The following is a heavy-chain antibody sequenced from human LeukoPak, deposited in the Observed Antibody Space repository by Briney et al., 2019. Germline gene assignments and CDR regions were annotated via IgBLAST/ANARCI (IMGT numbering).Heavy chain of an antibody. D-gene: IGHD2-21*01. CDR1: GFTFSGSA. CDR3: HVPPAYCGGDCYRAY. V-gene: IGHV3-73*01. CDR2: IRSKANSYAT. J-gene: IGHJ4*02. Sequence: PGGSLRLSCEASGFTFSGSAMHWVRQASSKGLEWVGRIRSKANSYATAYAASVKGRFTISRDDSKNTAYLQMNSLKTEDTAVYYWHVPPAYCGGDCYRAYWGQGTLVTVSS.